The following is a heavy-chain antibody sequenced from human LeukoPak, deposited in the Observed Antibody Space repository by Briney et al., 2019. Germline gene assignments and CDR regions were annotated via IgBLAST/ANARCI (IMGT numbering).Heavy chain of an antibody. Sequence: SETLSLTCTVSGYSISSGYYWGWIRQPPGKGLEWIGSIYHSGSTYYNPSLKSRVTISVDTSKNQFSLKLRSVTAADTAVYYCARRIKRPMYDYVWGSPDAFDIWGQGTMVTVSS. D-gene: IGHD3-16*01. CDR2: IYHSGST. CDR1: GYSISSGYY. CDR3: ARRIKRPMYDYVWGSPDAFDI. V-gene: IGHV4-38-2*02. J-gene: IGHJ3*02.